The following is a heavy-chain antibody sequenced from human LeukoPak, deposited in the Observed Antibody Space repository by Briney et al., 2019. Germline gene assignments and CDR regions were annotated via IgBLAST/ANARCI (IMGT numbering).Heavy chain of an antibody. CDR2: INHSGST. CDR3: ARHLLDGPYYYYMDV. D-gene: IGHD2-15*01. J-gene: IGHJ6*03. CDR1: GGSFSGYY. Sequence: SETLSLTCAVYGGSFSGYYWSWIRQPPGKGLEWIGEINHSGSTNYNPSLKSRVTISVDTSKNQFSLKLSSVTAADTAVYYCARHLLDGPYYYYMDVWGKGTTVTVSS. V-gene: IGHV4-34*01.